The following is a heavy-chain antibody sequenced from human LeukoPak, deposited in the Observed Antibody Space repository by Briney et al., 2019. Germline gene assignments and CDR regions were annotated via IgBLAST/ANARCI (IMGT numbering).Heavy chain of an antibody. D-gene: IGHD3-10*01. J-gene: IGHJ5*02. CDR2: IYYSGNT. CDR1: GGSISSFY. V-gene: IGHV4-59*12. Sequence: SETLSLTCTVSGGSISSFYWSWIRQPPGKGLEWIGYIYYSGNTNYNPSLKSRVTISVDTSKNQFSLKLSSVTAADTAVYYCARGRGEGRGIAMVRGVRAPSYNWFDPWGHGTQVTVSS. CDR3: ARGRGEGRGIAMVRGVRAPSYNWFDP.